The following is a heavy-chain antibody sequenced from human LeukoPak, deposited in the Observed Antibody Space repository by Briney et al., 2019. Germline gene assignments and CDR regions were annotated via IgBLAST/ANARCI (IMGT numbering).Heavy chain of an antibody. CDR3: ARGSPKHDS. Sequence: SSETLSLTCAVYGGSFSGYYWSWIRQPPGKGLEWIGEINHSGAAKYNPSLKSRLTISVDPSKNQFSLKLKSVTAADTAVYYCARGSPKHDSWGQGTLVTVSS. V-gene: IGHV4-34*01. CDR2: INHSGAA. CDR1: GGSFSGYY. J-gene: IGHJ5*01.